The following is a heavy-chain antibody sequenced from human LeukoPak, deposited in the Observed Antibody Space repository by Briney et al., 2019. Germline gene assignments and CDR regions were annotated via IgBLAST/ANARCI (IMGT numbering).Heavy chain of an antibody. D-gene: IGHD3-22*01. V-gene: IGHV1-18*01. Sequence: ASVKVSCKASGYTLTSYGISWVRQAPGQGLEWMGWISAYNGNTNYAQKLQGRVTMTTDTSTSTAYMELRSLRSDDTAVYYCARLYYYDTEHDYWGQGTLVTVSS. CDR1: GYTLTSYG. CDR2: ISAYNGNT. J-gene: IGHJ4*02. CDR3: ARLYYYDTEHDY.